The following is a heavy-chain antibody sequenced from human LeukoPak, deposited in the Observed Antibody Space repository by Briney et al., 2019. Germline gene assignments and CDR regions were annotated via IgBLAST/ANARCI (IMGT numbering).Heavy chain of an antibody. Sequence: WIGEINHSGSTNYNPSLKSRVTISVDTSKNQFSLKLSSVTAADTAVYYCASAATERYWFDPWGQGTLVTVSS. J-gene: IGHJ5*02. V-gene: IGHV4-34*01. D-gene: IGHD6-25*01. CDR3: ASAATERYWFDP. CDR2: INHSGST.